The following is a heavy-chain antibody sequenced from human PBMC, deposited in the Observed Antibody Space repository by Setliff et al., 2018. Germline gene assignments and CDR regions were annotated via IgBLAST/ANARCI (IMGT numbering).Heavy chain of an antibody. CDR3: ARLYYNFWSGYFWEHAQFDP. D-gene: IGHD3-3*01. CDR1: GFSFSSYA. Sequence: GGSLRLSCAASGFSFSSYAMTWVRQAPGKGLEWVSAISAGGGSTYSADSVKGRFTISRDNSKNTLYLQMNSLRAEDTAVYYCARLYYNFWSGYFWEHAQFDPWGQGTLVTVSS. J-gene: IGHJ5*02. V-gene: IGHV3-23*01. CDR2: ISAGGGST.